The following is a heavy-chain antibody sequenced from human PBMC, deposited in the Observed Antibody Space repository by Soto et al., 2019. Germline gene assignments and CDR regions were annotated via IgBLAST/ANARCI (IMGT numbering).Heavy chain of an antibody. CDR1: GGTIRSPDW. D-gene: IGHD6-19*01. Sequence: SETLSLTCGVSGGTIRSPDWWTWVRQPPGKGLEWIGEIFQSGSTNYTPSLESRVTISVDRSKNQFSLTLTSVTAADTAVYFCARGRGRYSSGWSWFDPWGQGILVTV. V-gene: IGHV4-4*02. J-gene: IGHJ5*02. CDR3: ARGRGRYSSGWSWFDP. CDR2: IFQSGST.